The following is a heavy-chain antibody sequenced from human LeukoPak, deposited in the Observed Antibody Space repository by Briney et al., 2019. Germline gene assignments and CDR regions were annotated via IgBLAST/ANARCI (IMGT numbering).Heavy chain of an antibody. CDR2: INPNSGGT. J-gene: IGHJ4*02. CDR3: ARGSVRYSSSWGAVDY. D-gene: IGHD6-6*01. Sequence: ASVEVSCKASGYTFTGYYMHWVRQAPGQGLEWMGWINPNSGGTNYAQKFQGRVTMTRDTSISTAYMELSRLRSDDTAVYYCARGSVRYSSSWGAVDYWGQGTLVTVSS. CDR1: GYTFTGYY. V-gene: IGHV1-2*02.